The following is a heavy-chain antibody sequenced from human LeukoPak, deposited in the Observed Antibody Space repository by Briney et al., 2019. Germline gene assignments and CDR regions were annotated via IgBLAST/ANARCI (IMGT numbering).Heavy chain of an antibody. CDR2: GFYSGSA. V-gene: IGHV4-39*01. Sequence: PSETLSLTCTVSGGSISGSSYYWAWIRQPPGKGLEWIGSGFYSGSAYYNPSLKSRVTISVETSKNQFSLNLSSVTAADTAVYYCARLRGAMTPVTSDFDYWGQGTLVTVSS. J-gene: IGHJ4*02. D-gene: IGHD4-17*01. CDR3: ARLRGAMTPVTSDFDY. CDR1: GGSISGSSYY.